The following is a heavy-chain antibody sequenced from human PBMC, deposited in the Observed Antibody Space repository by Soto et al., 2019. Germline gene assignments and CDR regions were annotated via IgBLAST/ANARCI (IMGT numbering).Heavy chain of an antibody. CDR1: GYTFTNFG. Sequence: QVQMVQSGAEVKKPGASVKVSCRASGYTFTNFGVTWVRRAPGQGLEWMGWISPYTDTPNYAQKFQGRVTMTIDTSTSTAYMDLRSLTSADTAVYYCARVIPGVEAWFDPWGQGTLGTVSS. CDR3: ARVIPGVEAWFDP. J-gene: IGHJ5*02. D-gene: IGHD2-2*01. CDR2: ISPYTDTP. V-gene: IGHV1-18*01.